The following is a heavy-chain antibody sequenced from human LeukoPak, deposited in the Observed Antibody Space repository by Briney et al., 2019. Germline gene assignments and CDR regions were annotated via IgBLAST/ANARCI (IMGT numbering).Heavy chain of an antibody. CDR3: AREADSGGYRLDY. Sequence: GGSLRLSCAGSGFTFSSYEMQWVRQAPGKGLEWASYISGGSRTLYADSVKGRFTISRDNAKNSVYLQMDKLRAEDTAVYYCAREADSGGYRLDYWGQGVLVAVSS. V-gene: IGHV3-48*03. D-gene: IGHD3-22*01. CDR2: ISGGSRTL. CDR1: GFTFSSYE. J-gene: IGHJ4*02.